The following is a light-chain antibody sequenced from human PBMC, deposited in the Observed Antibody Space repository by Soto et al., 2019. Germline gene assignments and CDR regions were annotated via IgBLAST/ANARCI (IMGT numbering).Light chain of an antibody. J-gene: IGKJ5*01. V-gene: IGKV1-39*01. CDR1: QSIRSF. Sequence: DIQMTKSPSSLSASLGSRVTITCRASQSIRSFLNWYQQKPGKAPKLLIYAASSLQSGVPSRFSGSGSGTGFTLTITSLQPEDSATYHCQQSYITPLTFGQGTRLEIK. CDR2: AAS. CDR3: QQSYITPLT.